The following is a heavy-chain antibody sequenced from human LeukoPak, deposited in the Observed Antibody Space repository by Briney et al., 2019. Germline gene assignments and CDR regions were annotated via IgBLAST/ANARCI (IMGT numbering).Heavy chain of an antibody. CDR1: GYTFTSYD. CDR2: MNPNSGNT. D-gene: IGHD5-18*01. Sequence: ASVKVSCKASGYTFTSYDINWVRQATGQGLEWMGWMNPNSGNTGYAQKFQGRVTLTRDTSISTTYMELSRLRSDDTAVYYCARDVYSYVPYYFDYWGQGTLVTVSS. V-gene: IGHV1-8*01. CDR3: ARDVYSYVPYYFDY. J-gene: IGHJ4*02.